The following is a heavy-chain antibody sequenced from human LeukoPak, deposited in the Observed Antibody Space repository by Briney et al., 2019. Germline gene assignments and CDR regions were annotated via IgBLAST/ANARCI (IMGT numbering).Heavy chain of an antibody. CDR3: ARFTGTFFAY. CDR2: IYTSGST. J-gene: IGHJ4*02. V-gene: IGHV4-61*02. Sequence: PSETLSLTCTVSGGSISSGSYYWSWIRQPAGKGLEWIGRIYTSGSTNYNPSLKSRVTISVDTSKNQFSLKLSSVTAADTAVYYCARFTGTFFAYWGQGTLVTVSS. CDR1: GGSISSGSYY. D-gene: IGHD1-1*01.